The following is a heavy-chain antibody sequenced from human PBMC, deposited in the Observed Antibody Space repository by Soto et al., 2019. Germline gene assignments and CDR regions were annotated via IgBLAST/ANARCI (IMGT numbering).Heavy chain of an antibody. D-gene: IGHD4-17*01. CDR2: IYHSGST. CDR1: GGSISSSNW. Sequence: QVQLQESGPGLVKPSGTLSLTCAVSGGSISSSNWWSWVRQPPGKGLAWIGEIYHSGSTNYNPSFKSPVTISLDKSKNQFSLKLSSVTAADTAVYYCASSTRSGTTFDYWGQGTLVTVSS. CDR3: ASSTRSGTTFDY. V-gene: IGHV4-4*02. J-gene: IGHJ4*02.